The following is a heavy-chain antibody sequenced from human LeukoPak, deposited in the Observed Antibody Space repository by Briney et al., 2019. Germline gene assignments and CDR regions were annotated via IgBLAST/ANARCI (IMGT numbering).Heavy chain of an antibody. CDR3: ARADSGYPDY. CDR1: GFTFSSYS. D-gene: IGHD5-12*01. CDR2: ISSSSSYI. V-gene: IGHV3-21*01. Sequence: GGSLRLSCAASGFTFSSYSMNWVRQAPGKGLEWVSSISSSSSYIYYADSVKGRFTISRDNAKNSLYLQMSSLRAEDTAVYYCARADSGYPDYWGQGTLVTVSS. J-gene: IGHJ4*02.